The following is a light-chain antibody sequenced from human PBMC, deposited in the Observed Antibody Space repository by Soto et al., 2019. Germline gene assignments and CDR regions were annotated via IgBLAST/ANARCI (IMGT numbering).Light chain of an antibody. CDR1: SSDVGSHDF. CDR2: AVR. CDR3: CLDAGSLTWV. J-gene: IGLJ3*02. Sequence: QSALTQHASVSGSPGQSITISCTGTSSDVGSHDFVSWYQQHPGTAPKLMIYAVRERPSGVSNRFSGSKSGNTASLTISGLQAEDEADYYCCLDAGSLTWVFGGGTKVTVL. V-gene: IGLV2-23*02.